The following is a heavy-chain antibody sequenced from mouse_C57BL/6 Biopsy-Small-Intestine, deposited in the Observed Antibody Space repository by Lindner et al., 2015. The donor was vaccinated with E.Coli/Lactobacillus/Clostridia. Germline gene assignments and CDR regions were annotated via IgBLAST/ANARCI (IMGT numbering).Heavy chain of an antibody. CDR3: ASLHYGYFDV. CDR1: GYAFSSYW. CDR2: IYPGDGDT. J-gene: IGHJ1*03. Sequence: VQLQESGAELVKPGATVKISCKASGYAFSSYWMNWVKQRPGKGLEWIGQIYPGDGDTNYNGKFKGKATLTADKSSSTAYMQLSSLTSEDSAVYFCASLHYGYFDVWGTGTTVTVSS. V-gene: IGHV1-80*01.